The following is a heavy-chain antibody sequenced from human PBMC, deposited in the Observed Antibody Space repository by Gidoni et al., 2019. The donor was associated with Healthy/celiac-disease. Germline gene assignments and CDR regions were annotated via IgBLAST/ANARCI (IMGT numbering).Heavy chain of an antibody. CDR2: MSGSGGST. Sequence: EVQLLESGGGLVQPGGSLRLSCAASGFTFSSYAMSWVRQAPGRGLEWVSAMSGSGGSTYYADSVKGRFTISRDNSKNTLYLQMNSLRAEDTAVYYCAKDSIWKPREARDYYYYYMDVWGKGTTVTVSS. CDR3: AKDSIWKPREARDYYYYYMDV. CDR1: GFTFSSYA. D-gene: IGHD1-1*01. V-gene: IGHV3-23*01. J-gene: IGHJ6*03.